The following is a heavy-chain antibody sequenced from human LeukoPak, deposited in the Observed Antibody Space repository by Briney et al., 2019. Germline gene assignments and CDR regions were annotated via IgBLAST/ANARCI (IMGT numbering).Heavy chain of an antibody. CDR2: ISWDGGST. J-gene: IGHJ6*03. CDR3: AKDIGYSGYVGYYYYMDV. V-gene: IGHV3-43D*04. Sequence: EGSLRLSCAASGFTFDDCAMHWVRQAPGKGLEWVSLISWDGGSTYYADSVKGRFTISRDNSKNSLYLQMNSLRAEDTALYYCAKDIGYSGYVGYYYYMDVWGKGTTVTVSS. CDR1: GFTFDDCA. D-gene: IGHD5-12*01.